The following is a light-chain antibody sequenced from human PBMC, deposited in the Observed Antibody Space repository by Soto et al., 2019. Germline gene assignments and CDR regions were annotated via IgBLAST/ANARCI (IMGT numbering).Light chain of an antibody. CDR2: DTS. CDR3: QQYGSSPS. J-gene: IGKJ1*01. V-gene: IGKV3D-20*01. Sequence: DIVLTQSPATPSLSPGERATLYCGASQRVSGGFLAWYQQKPGLAPRLILYDTSFRATGIPDRFSGSGSGTDFTLTISRLDPEDFAVYYCQQYGSSPSFGQGTKVEIK. CDR1: QRVSGGF.